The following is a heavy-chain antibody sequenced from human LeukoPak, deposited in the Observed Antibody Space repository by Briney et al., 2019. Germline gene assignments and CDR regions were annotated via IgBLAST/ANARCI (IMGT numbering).Heavy chain of an antibody. D-gene: IGHD1-26*01. CDR1: GFTFGSYW. CDR3: AKTRWELLSRFDP. CDR2: INSDGSST. J-gene: IGHJ5*02. V-gene: IGHV3-74*01. Sequence: PGGSLRLSCAASGFTFGSYWMHWVRQAPGKGLVWVSRINSDGSSTSYADSVKGRFTISRDNSKNTLYLQMNSLRAEDTAVYYCAKTRWELLSRFDPWGQGTLATVSS.